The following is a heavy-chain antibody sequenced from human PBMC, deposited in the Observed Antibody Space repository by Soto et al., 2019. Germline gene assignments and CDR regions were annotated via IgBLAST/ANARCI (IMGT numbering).Heavy chain of an antibody. J-gene: IGHJ4*02. CDR2: INPKSGGT. Sequence: QVQLVQSGAEVRKPGASVKVSCDVTGYTFSGHYLHWVRQDPGQGLEWMGWINPKSGGTNYAQKFQDRVTMTADTSVSAASMELTSLRYDDTAVFYCARGLYSSPAYFFDSWGQGTLVTVSS. V-gene: IGHV1-2*02. D-gene: IGHD6-13*01. CDR3: ARGLYSSPAYFFDS. CDR1: GYTFSGHY.